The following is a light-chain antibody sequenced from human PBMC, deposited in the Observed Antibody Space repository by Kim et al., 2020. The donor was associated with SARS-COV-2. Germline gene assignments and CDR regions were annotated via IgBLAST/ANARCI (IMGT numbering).Light chain of an antibody. V-gene: IGLV3-21*04. CDR1: SIGSKS. CDR2: YDS. Sequence: SYELTQPPSVSVAPGKTARVSCGGNSIGSKSVHWYQQKSGQAPVLVIYYDSERPSGIPERFSGSNSGNTATLTISRVEAGDEADYYCQVWDSSSDHRVVFGGGPQLTVL. J-gene: IGLJ2*01. CDR3: QVWDSSSDHRVV.